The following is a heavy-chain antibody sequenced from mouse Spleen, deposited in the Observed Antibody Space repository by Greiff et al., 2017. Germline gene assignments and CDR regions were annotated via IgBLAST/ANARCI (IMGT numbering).Heavy chain of an antibody. V-gene: IGHV1-82*01. CDR1: GYAFSSSW. Sequence: VQVVESGPELVKPGASVKISCKASGYAFSSSWMNWVKQRPGKGLEWIGRIYPGDGDTNYNGKFKGKATLTADKSSSTAYMQLSSLTSEDSAVYFCAREIYDGSHGEYFDVWGAGTTVTVSS. CDR3: AREIYDGSHGEYFDV. CDR2: IYPGDGDT. J-gene: IGHJ1*01. D-gene: IGHD2-1*01.